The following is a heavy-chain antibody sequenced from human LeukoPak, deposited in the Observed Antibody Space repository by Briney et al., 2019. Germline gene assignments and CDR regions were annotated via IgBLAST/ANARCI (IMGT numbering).Heavy chain of an antibody. CDR2: INSDGSTT. Sequence: QPGGSPRLSCAASGFTISSYWMHWVRQVPGKGLVWVSRINSDGSTTSYADSVKGRFTISRDNAKNTLYLQMNSLRAEDTAVFYCARGIATSYSYTLNYGGQGTLVTVSS. CDR1: GFTISSYW. V-gene: IGHV3-74*01. D-gene: IGHD2-15*01. CDR3: ARGIATSYSYTLNY. J-gene: IGHJ4*02.